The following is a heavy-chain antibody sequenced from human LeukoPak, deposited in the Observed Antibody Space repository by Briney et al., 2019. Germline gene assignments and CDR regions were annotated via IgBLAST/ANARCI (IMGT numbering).Heavy chain of an antibody. J-gene: IGHJ4*02. CDR3: ARDYWWSYDY. Sequence: GRSLRLSCAASGFTFSDYAVHWVRQAPGKGLEWVAVISKDGSDKYYPGSVRGRFTISRDNSKNTIYLQMDSLRAEDTAIYYCARDYWWSYDYWGQGTLVTVSS. CDR2: ISKDGSDK. CDR1: GFTFSDYA. D-gene: IGHD1-26*01. V-gene: IGHV3-30-3*01.